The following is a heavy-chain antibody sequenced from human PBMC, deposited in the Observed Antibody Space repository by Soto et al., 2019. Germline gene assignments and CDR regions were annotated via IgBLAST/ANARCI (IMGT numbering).Heavy chain of an antibody. D-gene: IGHD3-3*01. Sequence: GASVQVSCKASGGTFSSYAISWVRQAPGQGLEWMGGIIPIFGTATYAQKFQGRVTITADKYTSTAYMELSSLRSEDTAVYYCARDLNYDFWSGYRHYGMDVWGQGTTVTVSS. CDR2: IIPIFGTA. V-gene: IGHV1-69*06. CDR1: GGTFSSYA. CDR3: ARDLNYDFWSGYRHYGMDV. J-gene: IGHJ6*02.